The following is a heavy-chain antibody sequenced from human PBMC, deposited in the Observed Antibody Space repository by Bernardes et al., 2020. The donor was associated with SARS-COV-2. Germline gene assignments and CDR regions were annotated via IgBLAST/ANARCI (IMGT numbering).Heavy chain of an antibody. V-gene: IGHV4-39*01. CDR3: ARQVRVGSGPIIDY. J-gene: IGHJ4*02. D-gene: IGHD1-1*01. CDR2: VHYSEGT. CDR1: GGSISSTSYF. Sequence: SETLSLTCTVSGGSISSTSYFWVWIRQPPRKGLEYIGSVHYSEGTYYNPSLESRVTIPVDTSKNQFSLRLTSVTAADTAVYYCARQVRVGSGPIIDYWGQGTLVTGSS.